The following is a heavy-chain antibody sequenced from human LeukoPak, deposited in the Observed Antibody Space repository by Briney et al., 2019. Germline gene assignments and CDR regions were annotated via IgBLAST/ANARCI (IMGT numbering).Heavy chain of an antibody. V-gene: IGHV3-23*01. D-gene: IGHD6-13*01. CDR3: AKVRSSWAFDP. CDR2: ISGSGGST. CDR1: GFTFSTYA. Sequence: GGSLRLSCAASGFTFSTYAMTWVRQTPGKGLEWVSAISGSGGSTYYADSVKGRFTISRDNSKNTLYLQMNSLRAEDTAVYYCAKVRSSWAFDPWGQGTLVTVSS. J-gene: IGHJ5*02.